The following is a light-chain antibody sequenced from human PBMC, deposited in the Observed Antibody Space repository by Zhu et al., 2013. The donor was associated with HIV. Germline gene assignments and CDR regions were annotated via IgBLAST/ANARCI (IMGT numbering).Light chain of an antibody. Sequence: EIVLTQSPGTLSLSPGERATLSCRASQSVSISFLAWYQQKPGQAPRLLIYAASSRATGIPDRFSGSGSGTDFTFTISRLEPEDFAVYYCQQYGSSPLTFGGGTKVEIK. CDR1: QSVSISF. CDR2: AAS. J-gene: IGKJ4*01. CDR3: QQYGSSPLT. V-gene: IGKV3-20*01.